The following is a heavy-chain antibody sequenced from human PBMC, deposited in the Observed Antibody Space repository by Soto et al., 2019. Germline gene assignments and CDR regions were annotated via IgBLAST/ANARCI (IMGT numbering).Heavy chain of an antibody. Sequence: SETLSLTCTVSGDSLSLYYWSWIRQHPGKGLEWIGYIYYSGTTYYNPSLKSRVTISVDTSKNQFSLKLSSVTAADTAVYYCARNYYDTSGYYIYYFDYWGQGTLVTVSS. CDR2: IYYSGTT. CDR3: ARNYYDTSGYYIYYFDY. CDR1: GDSLSLYY. J-gene: IGHJ4*02. V-gene: IGHV4-59*06. D-gene: IGHD3-22*01.